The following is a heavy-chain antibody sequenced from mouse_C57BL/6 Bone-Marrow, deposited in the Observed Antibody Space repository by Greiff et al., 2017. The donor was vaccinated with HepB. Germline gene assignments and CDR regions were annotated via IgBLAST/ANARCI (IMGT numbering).Heavy chain of an antibody. V-gene: IGHV10-1*01. D-gene: IGHD2-4*01. CDR3: VRHEDYDGFAY. J-gene: IGHJ3*01. Sequence: EVNVVESGGGLVQPKGSLKLSCAASGFSFNTYAMNWVRQAPGKGLEWVARIRSKSNNYATYYADSVKDRFTISRDDSESMLYLQMNNLKTEDTAMYYCVRHEDYDGFAYWGQGTLVTVSA. CDR1: GFSFNTYA. CDR2: IRSKSNNYAT.